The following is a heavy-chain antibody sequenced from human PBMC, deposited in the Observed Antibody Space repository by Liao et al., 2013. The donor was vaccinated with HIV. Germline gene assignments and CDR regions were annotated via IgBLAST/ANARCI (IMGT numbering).Heavy chain of an antibody. CDR2: IYYTGST. CDR1: GGSISSTGYY. Sequence: QLQLRESGPGLVKPSETLSLTCTVSGGSISSTGYYWGWIRQPPGKGLEWIGSIYYTGSTYYNPSLKSRVTISVDTSKNQFSLKLSSLTAADTAIYYCARAGGYYDFWSGSRTHGTFHIWGQGTMVSVSS. V-gene: IGHV4-39*07. D-gene: IGHD3-3*01. CDR3: ARAGGYYDFWSGSRTHGTFHI. J-gene: IGHJ3*02.